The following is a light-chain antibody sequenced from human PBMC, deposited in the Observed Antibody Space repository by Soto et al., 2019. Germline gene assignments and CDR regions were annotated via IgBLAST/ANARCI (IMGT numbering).Light chain of an antibody. CDR2: EVN. CDR3: CSYVSSSTSSVV. J-gene: IGLJ2*01. V-gene: IGLV2-23*02. Sequence: QSVLTQPASVSGSPRQSITISCTGTSSDVGSYNLVSWYQQHPGKAPKLMIYEVNKRPSGVSNRFSGSKSGNTASLTISGLQAEDEADYYCCSYVSSSTSSVVFGGGTQLTVL. CDR1: SSDVGSYNL.